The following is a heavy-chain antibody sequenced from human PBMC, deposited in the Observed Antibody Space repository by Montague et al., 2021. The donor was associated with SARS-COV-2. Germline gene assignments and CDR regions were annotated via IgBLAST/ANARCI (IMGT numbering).Heavy chain of an antibody. CDR2: IYYSGST. CDR1: GGAISSSSYY. J-gene: IGHJ6*02. CDR3: ARDTRITMLVVVNRYGMDV. Sequence: SETLSLTCTVSGGAISSSSYYWGWIRQPPGKGLEWIGSIYYSGSTXYNPSFKSRVTISVDTFKNQFSLKLSSVTAADTAVYYCARDTRITMLVVVNRYGMDVWGQGTTVTVSS. D-gene: IGHD3-22*01. V-gene: IGHV4-39*07.